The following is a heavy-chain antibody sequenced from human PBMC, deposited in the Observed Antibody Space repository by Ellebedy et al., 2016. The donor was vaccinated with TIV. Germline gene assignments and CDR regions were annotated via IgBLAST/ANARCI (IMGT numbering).Heavy chain of an antibody. Sequence: MPSETLSLTCTVSNDSIGRYFWNWMRQTPGKGLEWIGYIFYSGTTTYNPSLKSRVAISVDTSKNQFSLNLRTVTAADTAVYYCARTDPWQPIDDWGQGILVSVSS. V-gene: IGHV4-59*08. CDR2: IFYSGTT. J-gene: IGHJ4*02. D-gene: IGHD2-21*02. CDR1: NDSIGRYF. CDR3: ARTDPWQPIDD.